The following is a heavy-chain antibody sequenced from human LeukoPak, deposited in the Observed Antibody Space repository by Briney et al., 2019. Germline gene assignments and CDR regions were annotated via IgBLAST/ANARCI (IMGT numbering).Heavy chain of an antibody. Sequence: PGGSLRLSCSASGFIFSSYDMSWVRQAPGKGLEWVSSISGSGDRTIYADSVRGRLIISRDKSKNTLYLQMSSLRAEDTAVYYCAKGEYYYDSSGYYPYWYFDLWGRSTLVTVSS. CDR3: AKGEYYYDSSGYYPYWYFDL. V-gene: IGHV3-23*01. CDR2: ISGSGDRT. J-gene: IGHJ2*01. D-gene: IGHD3-22*01. CDR1: GFIFSSYD.